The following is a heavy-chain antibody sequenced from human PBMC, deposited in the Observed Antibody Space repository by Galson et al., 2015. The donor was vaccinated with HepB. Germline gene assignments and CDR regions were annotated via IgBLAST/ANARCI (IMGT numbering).Heavy chain of an antibody. J-gene: IGHJ5*02. D-gene: IGHD3-22*01. CDR1: GFSLDNAW. CDR2: TTSKADGGTT. CDR3: TTGGRQWLWMT. Sequence: SLRLSCADSGFSLDNAWMTWVRHVPGKGLEWVGRTTSKADGGTTDYAAPVKGRFTISGDDSKKTLYLEMNSLKTEDTAMYYCTTGGRQWLWMTWGQGTHVTVSS. V-gene: IGHV3-15*01.